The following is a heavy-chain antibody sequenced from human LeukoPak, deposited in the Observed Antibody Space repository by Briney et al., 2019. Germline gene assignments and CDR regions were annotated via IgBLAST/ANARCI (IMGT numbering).Heavy chain of an antibody. D-gene: IGHD6-13*01. V-gene: IGHV3-21*01. CDR2: ISSSSSNI. CDR1: GFIFSSYS. J-gene: IGHJ3*02. Sequence: GGSLRLSCAASGFIFSSYSMNWVRQAPGKGLEWVSSISSSSSNIYYADSVKGRFTVSRDNAKSSLYLQMNSLRAEDTAVYYCARDYYSSSRRAFDIWGQGTMVTVSS. CDR3: ARDYYSSSRRAFDI.